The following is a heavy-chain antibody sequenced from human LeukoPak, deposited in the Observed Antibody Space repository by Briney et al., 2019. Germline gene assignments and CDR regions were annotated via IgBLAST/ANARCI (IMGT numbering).Heavy chain of an antibody. J-gene: IGHJ4*02. CDR2: IYYSGST. Sequence: SETLSLTCTVSGGSISSSSYYWGWIRQPPGKGLEWIGSIYYSGSTYYNPSLKSRVTISVDTSKNQFSLKLSSVTAADTAVYYCARSGDDSSGYYHGTDFDYWGQGTLVTVSS. CDR3: ARSGDDSSGYYHGTDFDY. CDR1: GGSISSSSYY. D-gene: IGHD3-22*01. V-gene: IGHV4-39*01.